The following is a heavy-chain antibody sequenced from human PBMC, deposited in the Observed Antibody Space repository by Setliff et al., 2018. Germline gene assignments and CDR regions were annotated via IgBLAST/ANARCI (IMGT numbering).Heavy chain of an antibody. D-gene: IGHD1-26*01. V-gene: IGHV1-2*06. CDR3: ARVSRTIVGARGFDY. CDR1: GYTFSGYY. J-gene: IGHJ4*02. CDR2: INPNSGGT. Sequence: ASVKVSCKASGYTFSGYYMHWVRQAPGQGLEWMGRINPNSGGTNYAQKFQGRVTMTSDSSISTAYMELSSLRSEDTAVYYCARVSRTIVGARGFDYWGQGTLVTVSS.